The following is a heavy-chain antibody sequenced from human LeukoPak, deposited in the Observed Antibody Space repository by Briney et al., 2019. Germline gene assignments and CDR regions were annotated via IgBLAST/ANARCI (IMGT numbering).Heavy chain of an antibody. CDR3: TQSNY. Sequence: GGSLRLSCAASGFTFSGSPILWVRQASGRGLEWVGRIRSKADNYATAYAASVQGRCTISRDDSKSTAYLQLNSLKTEDTAVYYCTQSNYWGQGALVTVSS. CDR1: GFTFSGSP. CDR2: IRSKADNYAT. V-gene: IGHV3-73*01. J-gene: IGHJ4*02.